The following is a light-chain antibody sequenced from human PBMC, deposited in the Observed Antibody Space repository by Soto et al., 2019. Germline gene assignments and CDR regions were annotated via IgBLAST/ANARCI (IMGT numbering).Light chain of an antibody. CDR2: DVS. CDR1: SSDVGGYSF. V-gene: IGLV2-14*01. Sequence: QSALTQPASVSGSPGQSITISCTGTSSDVGGYSFVSWYQQHPRKDPKLMIYDVSNRPSGVSNRFSGSKSGNTASLTISGLQAEDEADYYCSSYTSSSTLVVFGGGTKLTVL. J-gene: IGLJ2*01. CDR3: SSYTSSSTLVV.